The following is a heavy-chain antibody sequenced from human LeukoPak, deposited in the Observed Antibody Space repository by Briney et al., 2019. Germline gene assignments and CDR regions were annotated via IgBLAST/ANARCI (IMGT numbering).Heavy chain of an antibody. Sequence: GGSLRLSCAASGFTFSSYWMHWVRQAPGKGLVWVSRINSDGSSTSYADSVKGRFTISRDNAKNSLYLQMNSLRAEDTAVYYCARRKLLWFGELPSDYYYMDVWGKGTTVTVSS. CDR1: GFTFSSYW. J-gene: IGHJ6*03. D-gene: IGHD3-10*01. V-gene: IGHV3-74*01. CDR3: ARRKLLWFGELPSDYYYMDV. CDR2: INSDGSST.